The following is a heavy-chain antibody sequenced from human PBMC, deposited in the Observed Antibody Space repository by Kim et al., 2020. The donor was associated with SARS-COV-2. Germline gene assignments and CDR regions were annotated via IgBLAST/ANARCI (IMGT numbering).Heavy chain of an antibody. Sequence: SETLSLTCAVYGGSFSGYYWSWIRQPPGKGLEWIGEINHSGSTNYNPSLKSRVTISVDTSKNQFSLKLSSVTAADTAVYYCATVLDGELPDYWGQGTLV. CDR1: GGSFSGYY. CDR3: ATVLDGELPDY. D-gene: IGHD1-26*01. CDR2: INHSGST. J-gene: IGHJ4*02. V-gene: IGHV4-34*01.